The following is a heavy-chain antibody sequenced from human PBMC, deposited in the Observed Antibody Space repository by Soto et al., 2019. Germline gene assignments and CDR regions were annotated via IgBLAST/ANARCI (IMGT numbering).Heavy chain of an antibody. CDR3: ARIHRGVGTRPHYGMDV. CDR2: IIPIFGTA. CDR1: GGTFSSYA. Sequence: ASVRVSCKASGGTFSSYAISWVRQAPGQGLEWMGGIIPIFGTANYAQRFQGRVTITADESTSTAYMELSSLRSEDTAVYYCARIHRGVGTRPHYGMDVWGQGTTVTVSS. V-gene: IGHV1-69*13. J-gene: IGHJ6*02. D-gene: IGHD3-10*01.